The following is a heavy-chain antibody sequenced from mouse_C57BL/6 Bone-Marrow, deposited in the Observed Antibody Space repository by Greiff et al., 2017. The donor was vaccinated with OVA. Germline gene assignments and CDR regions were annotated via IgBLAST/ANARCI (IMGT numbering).Heavy chain of an antibody. Sequence: EVKLQESGGGLVQPGASLKLSCESNEYEFPSHDMSWVRKTPEKRLELVAAINSDGGSTYYPDTMERRYIISRDNTKKTLYLQMSSLRSEDTALYYCARHYYDYHYYAMDYWGQGTSVTVSS. V-gene: IGHV5-2*01. CDR1: EYEFPSHD. CDR3: ARHYYDYHYYAMDY. D-gene: IGHD2-4*01. J-gene: IGHJ4*01. CDR2: INSDGGST.